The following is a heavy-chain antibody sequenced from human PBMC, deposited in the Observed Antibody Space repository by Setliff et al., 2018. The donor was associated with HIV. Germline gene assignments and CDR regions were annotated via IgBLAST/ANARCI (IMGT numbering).Heavy chain of an antibody. V-gene: IGHV3-66*01. CDR1: GFTVSSNY. CDR2: IYSGGNT. J-gene: IGHJ4*02. Sequence: GGSLRLSCAASGFTVSSNYMNWVRQAPGKGLEWVSVIYSGGNTYYADSVKGRFTISGDNSKNTVYLQMDSLRAEDTAVYYCATGRDSSRADYWGQGALVTVSS. D-gene: IGHD3-22*01. CDR3: ATGRDSSRADY.